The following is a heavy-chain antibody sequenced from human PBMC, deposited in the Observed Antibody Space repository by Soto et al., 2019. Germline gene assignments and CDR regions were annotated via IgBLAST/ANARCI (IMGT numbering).Heavy chain of an antibody. V-gene: IGHV4-59*01. CDR2: IYFSGST. Sequence: QEHLQESGPGLVKPSETLSLTCTVSGGSISTYYWSWIRQPPGKGLEWIGYIYFSGSTNYNPSLQCRVTISVDTSKNQFSRQLGSVTAAATALYYCARVGILTGYYKVLDVWGQGTTVNVSS. CDR3: ARVGILTGYYKVLDV. CDR1: GGSISTYY. D-gene: IGHD3-9*01. J-gene: IGHJ6*02.